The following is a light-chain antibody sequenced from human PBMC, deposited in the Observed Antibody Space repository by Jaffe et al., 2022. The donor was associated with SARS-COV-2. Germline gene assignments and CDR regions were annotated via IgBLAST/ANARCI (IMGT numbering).Light chain of an antibody. Sequence: DIVMTQSPDSLALSLGERATINCKSSQSVLYSSNNKNYLAWYQQKPGQPPKLLIYWASTRESGVPDRFSGSGSGTDFTLTIGSLQAEDVAVYYCQQYYSTPLTFGQGTRLEIK. J-gene: IGKJ5*01. CDR1: QSVLYSSNNKNY. CDR3: QQYYSTPLT. V-gene: IGKV4-1*01. CDR2: WAS.